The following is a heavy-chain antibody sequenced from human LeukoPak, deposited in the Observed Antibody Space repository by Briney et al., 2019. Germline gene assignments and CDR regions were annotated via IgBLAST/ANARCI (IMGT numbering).Heavy chain of an antibody. V-gene: IGHV1-69*04. CDR1: GGTFSSYA. CDR3: ARASAGIEMATIEIGSFDY. J-gene: IGHJ4*02. CDR2: IIPILGIA. Sequence: ASVKVSCKASGGTFSSYAISWVRQAPGQGLEWMGRIIPILGIANYAQKFQGRVTITADKSTSTAYMELSSLRSEDTAVYYCARASAGIEMATIEIGSFDYWGQGTLVTVSS. D-gene: IGHD5-24*01.